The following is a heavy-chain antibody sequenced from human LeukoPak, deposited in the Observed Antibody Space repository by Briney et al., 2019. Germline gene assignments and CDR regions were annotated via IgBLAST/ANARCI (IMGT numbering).Heavy chain of an antibody. CDR1: GFTFSSYG. CDR3: AKARSITGTRSPNWFDP. Sequence: GGSLRLSCAASGFTFSSYGMHWVRQALGKGLEGVAFIRYDGSNKYYADSVKGRFTISRDNSKNTLYLQMNSLRAEDTAVYYCAKARSITGTRSPNWFDPWGQGTLVTVSS. CDR2: IRYDGSNK. V-gene: IGHV3-30*02. D-gene: IGHD1-7*01. J-gene: IGHJ5*02.